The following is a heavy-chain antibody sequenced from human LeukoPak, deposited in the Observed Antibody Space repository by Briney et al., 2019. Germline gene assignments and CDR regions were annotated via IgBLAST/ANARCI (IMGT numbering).Heavy chain of an antibody. CDR2: FYNSGST. D-gene: IGHD6-13*01. CDR3: ARGPPPHAAAVAFDY. Sequence: SETLSLTCTISAGSIMSYYWSWIRQPPGRGLEWMGYFYNSGSTKYNPSLKSRVTISLDTSKKQLSLRLSSVTAADTAVYYCARGPPPHAAAVAFDYWGQGTLVTVSS. V-gene: IGHV4-59*01. J-gene: IGHJ4*02. CDR1: AGSIMSYY.